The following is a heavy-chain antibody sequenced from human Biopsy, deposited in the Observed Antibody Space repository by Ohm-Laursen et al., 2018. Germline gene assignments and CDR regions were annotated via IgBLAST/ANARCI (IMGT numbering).Heavy chain of an antibody. J-gene: IGHJ6*02. D-gene: IGHD3-10*01. V-gene: IGHV1-69*04. CDR3: ARGGSGSGYYGMGV. CDR1: GDTFSRSA. Sequence: SSVKVSCKVSGDTFSRSAFFCVRQAPGQGLVYLGRIIPIVGITNHAQTFQGRITLTADKSTFMVYMELSRLRSDDTAIYYCARGGSGSGYYGMGVWGQGATVSVSS. CDR2: IIPIVGIT.